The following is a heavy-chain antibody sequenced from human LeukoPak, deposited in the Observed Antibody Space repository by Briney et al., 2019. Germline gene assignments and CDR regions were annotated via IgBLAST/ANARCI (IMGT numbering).Heavy chain of an antibody. D-gene: IGHD4-17*01. V-gene: IGHV3-53*01. Sequence: GKSLRLSCAASGFTVSRNYMIWVRQAPGKGLEWVSVIYSGGSTYYADSAKGRFTISRDNSKNTLYLQMNNLRAEETAVYYCASLRGDYWGIDYWGQGTLVTVSS. CDR3: ASLRGDYWGIDY. CDR1: GFTVSRNY. CDR2: IYSGGST. J-gene: IGHJ4*02.